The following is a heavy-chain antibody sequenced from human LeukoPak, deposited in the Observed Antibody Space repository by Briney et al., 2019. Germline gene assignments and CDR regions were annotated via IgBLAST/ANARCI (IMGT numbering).Heavy chain of an antibody. Sequence: ASVKVSCKASGYTFTSYGISWVRQAPGQGLEWMGWISAYNGNTNYAQRLQGRVTMTTDTSTRTAYMELRSLRSDDTAVYFCARDKDHAFDIWGQGTMVTVPS. J-gene: IGHJ3*02. CDR1: GYTFTSYG. CDR2: ISAYNGNT. V-gene: IGHV1-18*01. CDR3: ARDKDHAFDI.